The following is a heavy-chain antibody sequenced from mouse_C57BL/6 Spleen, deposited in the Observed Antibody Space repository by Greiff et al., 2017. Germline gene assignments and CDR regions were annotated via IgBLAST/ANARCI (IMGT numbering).Heavy chain of an antibody. D-gene: IGHD1-1*01. CDR3: ARRSSEVYYAMDY. V-gene: IGHV1-55*01. CDR1: GYTFTSYW. Sequence: VQLQQPGAELVKPGASVKMSCKASGYTFTSYWITWVKQRPGQGLEWIGDIYPGSGSTNYNEKFKSKATMTVDTSSSTAYMQLSSLTSEDSAVYYCARRSSEVYYAMDYWGQGTSVTVSS. CDR2: IYPGSGST. J-gene: IGHJ4*01.